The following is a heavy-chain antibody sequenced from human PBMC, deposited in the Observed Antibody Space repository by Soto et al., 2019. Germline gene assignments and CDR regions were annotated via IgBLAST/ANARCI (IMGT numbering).Heavy chain of an antibody. Sequence: SETLSLTCAVYGGSFSGYYWSWIRQPPGKGLEWIGEINHSGSTNYNPSLKSRVTISVDTSKNQFSLKLSSVTAADTAVYYCARALISSGWSFYYYYYGMDVWGQGTTVTVSS. D-gene: IGHD6-19*01. V-gene: IGHV4-34*01. CDR3: ARALISSGWSFYYYYYGMDV. CDR1: GGSFSGYY. J-gene: IGHJ6*02. CDR2: INHSGST.